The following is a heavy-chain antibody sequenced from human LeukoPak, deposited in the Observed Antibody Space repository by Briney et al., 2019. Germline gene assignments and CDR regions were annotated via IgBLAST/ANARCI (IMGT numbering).Heavy chain of an antibody. CDR2: IIPIFGTA. CDR1: GGTFSSYA. CDR3: ARDVVRGALNWFDP. Sequence: SVKVSCKASGGTFSSYAISWVRQAPGQGLEWMGGIIPIFGTANYAQKFQGRVTITADESTSAAYMELSSLRSEDTAMYYCARDVVRGALNWFDPWGQGTLVTVSS. D-gene: IGHD3-10*01. V-gene: IGHV1-69*01. J-gene: IGHJ5*02.